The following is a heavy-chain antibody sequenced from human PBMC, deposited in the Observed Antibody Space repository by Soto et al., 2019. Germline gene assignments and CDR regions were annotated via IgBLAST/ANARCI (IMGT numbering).Heavy chain of an antibody. Sequence: EVQLVESGGGLVQPGGSLRLSCAASGFTFSPFWMHWVRQVPGKGPVWVSRINSDGNSTSYADSVKGRFTISRDNAKNPLYLQMTSLRAEDTAVYYCARGSNHFDYWGQGTLVTVSS. V-gene: IGHV3-74*01. D-gene: IGHD4-4*01. CDR2: INSDGNST. CDR3: ARGSNHFDY. J-gene: IGHJ4*02. CDR1: GFTFSPFW.